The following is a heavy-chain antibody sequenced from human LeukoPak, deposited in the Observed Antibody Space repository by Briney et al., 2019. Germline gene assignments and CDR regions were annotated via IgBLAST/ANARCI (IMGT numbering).Heavy chain of an antibody. CDR1: GYSFTSYW. V-gene: IGHV5-51*01. CDR2: IYPGDSDT. CDR3: ARTYYYGSGSDHNWFDP. D-gene: IGHD3-10*01. J-gene: IGHJ5*02. Sequence: HGESLQISCKGSGYSFTSYWIGWVRQMPGKGLEWMGIIYPGDSDTRYSPSFQGQVTISADKSISTAYLQWSSLKASDTAMYYCARTYYYGSGSDHNWFDPWGQGTLVTVSS.